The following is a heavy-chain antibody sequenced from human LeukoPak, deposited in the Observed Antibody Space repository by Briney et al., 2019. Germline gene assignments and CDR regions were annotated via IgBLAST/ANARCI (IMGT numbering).Heavy chain of an antibody. CDR3: ARLVTSYDHVWGSYSD. CDR1: GYSFTSYW. J-gene: IGHJ4*02. CDR2: IYPGDSDT. V-gene: IGHV5-51*01. Sequence: GESLKISCKGSGYSFTSYWIGWVRQMPGKGLEWMGIIYPGDSDTRYSPSFQGQVTISADKSISTAYLQWSSLKASDTAMYYCARLVTSYDHVWGSYSDWGQGTLVTVSS. D-gene: IGHD3-16*01.